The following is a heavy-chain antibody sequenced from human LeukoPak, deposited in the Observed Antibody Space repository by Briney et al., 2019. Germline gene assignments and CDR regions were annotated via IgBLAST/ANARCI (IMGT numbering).Heavy chain of an antibody. V-gene: IGHV3-21*01. Sequence: PGGSLRLSCAASGFTLSTYTMSCVRQAPGKGLEWVSCIISKNDDTDYVESVKGRFTISRDNAKNSLYLQLNSLRAEDTAVYYCAELGITMIGGVWGKGTTVTISS. CDR3: AELGITMIGGV. CDR2: IISKNDDT. D-gene: IGHD3-10*02. CDR1: GFTLSTYT. J-gene: IGHJ6*04.